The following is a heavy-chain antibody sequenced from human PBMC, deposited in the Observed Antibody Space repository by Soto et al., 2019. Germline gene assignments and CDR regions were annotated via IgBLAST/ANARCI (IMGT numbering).Heavy chain of an antibody. V-gene: IGHV3-23*01. Sequence: GGSLRPSCAASGFSFGSYALSWVRQVPGKGLEWVSTISGSDGKTFYADSVKGRFSISRDTSQSTLYLQMNSLRADDTAMYYCARWSYLDYWGQGTRVTVSS. CDR1: GFSFGSYA. D-gene: IGHD3-3*01. J-gene: IGHJ4*02. CDR2: ISGSDGKT. CDR3: ARWSYLDY.